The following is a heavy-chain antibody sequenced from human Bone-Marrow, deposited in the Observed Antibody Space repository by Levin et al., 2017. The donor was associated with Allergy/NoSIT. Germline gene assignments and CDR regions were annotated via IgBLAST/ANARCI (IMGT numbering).Heavy chain of an antibody. V-gene: IGHV1-8*01. CDR3: ARGPDTAMVDY. Sequence: GESLKISCKASGYTFTSYDINWVRQATGQGLEWMGWMNPNSGNTGYAQKFQGRVTMTRNTSISTAYMELSSLRSEDTAVYYCARGPDTAMVDYWGQGTLVTVSS. D-gene: IGHD5-18*01. CDR2: MNPNSGNT. J-gene: IGHJ4*02. CDR1: GYTFTSYD.